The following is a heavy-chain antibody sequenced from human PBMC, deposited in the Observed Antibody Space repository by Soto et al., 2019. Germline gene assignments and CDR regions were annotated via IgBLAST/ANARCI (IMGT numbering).Heavy chain of an antibody. D-gene: IGHD5-12*01. J-gene: IGHJ3*02. CDR2: IIPIFGTA. CDR1: GGTFSSYA. CDR3: AREATGPAFDI. Sequence: WASVKVSCKASGGTFSSYAISWVRQAPGQGLEWMGGIIPIFGTANYAQKFQGRVTITADESTSTAYMELSSLRSEDTAVYYCAREATGPAFDIWGQGTMVTVSS. V-gene: IGHV1-69*13.